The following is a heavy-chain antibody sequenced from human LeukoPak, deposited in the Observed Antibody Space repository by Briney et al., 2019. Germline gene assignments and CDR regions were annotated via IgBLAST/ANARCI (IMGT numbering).Heavy chain of an antibody. CDR3: ARETSQKGAHYMDV. CDR2: IYYSGST. V-gene: IGHV4-59*01. D-gene: IGHD3-16*01. Sequence: SETLSLTCTVSGGSISSYYWSWIRQPPGKGLEWIGYIYYSGSTNYSPSLKSRVTISVDTSKNQFSLKLRSVTAADTAVYYCARETSQKGAHYMDVWGKGTTVTISS. CDR1: GGSISSYY. J-gene: IGHJ6*03.